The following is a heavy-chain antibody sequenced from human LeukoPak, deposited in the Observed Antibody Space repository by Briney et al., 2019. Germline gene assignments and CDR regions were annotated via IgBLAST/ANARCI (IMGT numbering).Heavy chain of an antibody. CDR3: ARACQPLGGLSFPDY. CDR2: INPNTGNP. V-gene: IGHV7-4-1*02. J-gene: IGHJ4*02. D-gene: IGHD3-16*02. Sequence: ASVKVSCKASGYTFTGYYMHWVRQAPGQGLEWMGWINPNTGNPTYAQAFTGRFVFSLDTSVSTTYLQVSSLKAEDTAVYYCARACQPLGGLSFPDYWGQGTLVTVSS. CDR1: GYTFTGYY.